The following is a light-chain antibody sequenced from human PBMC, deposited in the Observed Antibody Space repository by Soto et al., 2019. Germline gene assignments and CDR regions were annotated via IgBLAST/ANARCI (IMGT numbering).Light chain of an antibody. CDR2: SNN. CDR3: AAWDDSLNMV. CDR1: SSNIGNNY. V-gene: IGLV1-47*02. J-gene: IGLJ2*01. Sequence: QPVLTQPPSASGTPGQRVTISCSGSSSNIGNNYVYWYQHLPGTAPKLLIYSNNQRPSGVPDRFSASKSGSSASLAISGLRSEGEADYYCAAWDDSLNMVFGGGTKLTVL.